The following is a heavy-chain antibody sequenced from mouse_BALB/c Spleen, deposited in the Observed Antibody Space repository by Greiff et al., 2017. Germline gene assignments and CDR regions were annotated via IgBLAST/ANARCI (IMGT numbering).Heavy chain of an antibody. D-gene: IGHD2-10*02. CDR3: ARGEYGNYDYAMDY. CDR2: ISDGGSYT. CDR1: GFTFSDYY. V-gene: IGHV5-4*02. Sequence: DVKLVESGGGLVKPGGSLKLSCAASGFTFSDYYMYWVRQTPEKRLEWVATISDGGSYTYYPDSVKGRFTISRDNAKNNLYLQMSSLKSEDTAMYYCARGEYGNYDYAMDYWGQGTSVTVSS. J-gene: IGHJ4*01.